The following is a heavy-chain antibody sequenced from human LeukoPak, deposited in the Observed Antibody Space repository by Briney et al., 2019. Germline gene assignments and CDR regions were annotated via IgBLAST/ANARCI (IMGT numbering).Heavy chain of an antibody. D-gene: IGHD3-22*01. CDR1: GYTFTDNY. CDR3: ARGKIGYSP. CDR2: INPYTGAA. V-gene: IGHV1-2*02. Sequence: GASVKVSCKASGYTFTDNYIHWVRQAPGQGLEWMGLINPYTGAANYTQNFQGRVTMTRDTSVSTAYMHLSGLRSDDTAVYYCARGKIGYSPWGQATPVTVSS. J-gene: IGHJ4*02.